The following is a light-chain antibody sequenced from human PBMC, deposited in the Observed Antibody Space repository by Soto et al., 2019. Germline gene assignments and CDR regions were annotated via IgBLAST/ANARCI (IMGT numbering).Light chain of an antibody. J-gene: IGKJ5*01. CDR1: QPVISNY. V-gene: IGKV3-20*01. CDR3: QQYGSSPIT. Sequence: ETGLIKSPVILSGAPECSSTLSCKANQPVISNYLDWCQQRPGQAPRLLIYGASTRAAGIPDRFSGSGSGTDFTLTISRLEPEDSAVYYCQQYGSSPITFGQGTRLEIK. CDR2: GAS.